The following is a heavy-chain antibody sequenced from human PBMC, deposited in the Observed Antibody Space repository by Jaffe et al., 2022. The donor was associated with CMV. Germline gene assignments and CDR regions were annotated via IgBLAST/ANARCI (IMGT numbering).Heavy chain of an antibody. CDR1: GFSLTNDRMG. CDR3: ARIGSSPYDSSGYYYYYYLDV. CDR2: IFSTGAK. Sequence: QVTLKESGPVLVKPTETLTLTCTVSGFSLTNDRMGVSWIRQPPGKALEWVAHIFSTGAKSYSTSLQSRVTISKDTSKSQVVLTMTNVDPVDTATYYCARIGSSPYDSSGYYYYYYLDVWGKGTTVTVSS. D-gene: IGHD3-22*01. V-gene: IGHV2-26*01. J-gene: IGHJ6*03.